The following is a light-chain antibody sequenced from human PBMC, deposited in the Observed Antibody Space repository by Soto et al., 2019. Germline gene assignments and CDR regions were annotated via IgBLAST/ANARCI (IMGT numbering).Light chain of an antibody. CDR2: DAS. Sequence: QMTQSPSTLSASMRYRVTITCRASQSINNRLAWYQQMPGKAPNLLIYDASSLESGVPSRSRGSGSETEVTFTFSGLQPDDFATYYCQQFIDGWTFGQGTKVDIK. CDR1: QSINNR. CDR3: QQFIDGWT. J-gene: IGKJ1*01. V-gene: IGKV1-5*01.